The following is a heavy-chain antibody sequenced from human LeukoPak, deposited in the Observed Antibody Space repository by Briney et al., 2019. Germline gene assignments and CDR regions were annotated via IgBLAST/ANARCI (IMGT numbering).Heavy chain of an antibody. CDR3: ARDIISEYSRSHSHFDP. Sequence: GGSLRLSCAASGFTFKSHIMVWVRQAPGKGLEWVALISHDGVNDYYVDSVKGRFTVSRDTSNNTLSLKMNSLRAEDTAVYYCARDIISEYSRSHSHFDPWGQGTLVTVSS. D-gene: IGHD5-12*01. CDR2: ISHDGVND. CDR1: GFTFKSHI. V-gene: IGHV3-30*01. J-gene: IGHJ5*02.